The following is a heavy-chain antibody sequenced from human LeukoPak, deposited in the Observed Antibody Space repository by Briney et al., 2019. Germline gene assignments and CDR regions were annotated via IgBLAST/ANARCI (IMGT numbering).Heavy chain of an antibody. CDR3: ARLSLQYYFDY. D-gene: IGHD4-11*01. J-gene: IGHJ4*02. CDR1: GFTFSSYA. CDR2: ISYDGSNK. Sequence: GRSLRLSCAASGFTFSSYAMHWVRQAPGKGLEWVAVISYDGSNKYYADSVKGRFTISRDNSKNTLYLQMNSLRAEDTAVYYCARLSLQYYFDYWGQGTLVTVSS. V-gene: IGHV3-30-3*01.